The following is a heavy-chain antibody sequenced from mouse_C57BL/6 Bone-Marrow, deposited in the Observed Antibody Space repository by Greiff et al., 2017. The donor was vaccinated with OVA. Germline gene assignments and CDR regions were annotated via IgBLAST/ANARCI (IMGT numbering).Heavy chain of an antibody. CDR2: IHPNSGST. V-gene: IGHV1-64*01. CDR1: GYTFTSYW. J-gene: IGHJ3*01. D-gene: IGHD2-1*01. CDR3: ARSWATISFAY. Sequence: QVQLKQPGAELVKPGASVKLSCKASGYTFTSYWMHWVKQRPGQGLEWIGMIHPNSGSTNYNEKFKSKATLTVDKSSSTAYMQLSSLTSEDSAVYYCARSWATISFAYWGQGTLVTVSA.